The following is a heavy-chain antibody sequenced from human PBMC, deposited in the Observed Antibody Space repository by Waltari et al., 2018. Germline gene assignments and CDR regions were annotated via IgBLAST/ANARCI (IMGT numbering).Heavy chain of an antibody. CDR1: GGSFSGYY. V-gene: IGHV4-34*01. CDR3: ARQVRIVATIGGWFDP. CDR2: INHSGST. Sequence: QVQLQQWGAGLLKPSETLSLTCAVYGGSFSGYYWSWIRQPPGKGLEWIGEINHSGSTNYNPSLKSRVTISVDTSKNQFSLKLSSVTAADTAVYYCARQVRIVATIGGWFDPWGQGTLVTVSS. J-gene: IGHJ5*02. D-gene: IGHD5-12*01.